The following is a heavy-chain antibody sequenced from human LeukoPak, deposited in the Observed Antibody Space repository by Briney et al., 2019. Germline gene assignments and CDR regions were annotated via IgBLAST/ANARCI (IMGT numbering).Heavy chain of an antibody. CDR1: GFTFSTYW. V-gene: IGHV3-74*01. J-gene: IGHJ6*02. CDR3: ARSCGMDV. Sequence: GGSLRLSCAASGFTFSTYWMHWVRQAPGKGPVWVSRINSDGSSTTYADSVKGRFTISRDNAKSTLYLQMNSLRAEDTAVYYCARSCGMDVWGQGTTVTVSS. CDR2: INSDGSST.